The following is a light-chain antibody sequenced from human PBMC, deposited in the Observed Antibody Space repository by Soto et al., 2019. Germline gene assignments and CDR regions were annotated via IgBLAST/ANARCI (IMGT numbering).Light chain of an antibody. CDR2: GAS. CDR1: QSIGKH. V-gene: IGKV1-39*01. J-gene: IGKJ5*01. Sequence: DIQMTQSPSVLSASVVYRVTITFRASQSIGKHLNWYQQKPGKAPKFLIYGASTFQSGVPSRFTGSGSGTDFTLTVNSLQAEDFATYYCQQGYSSPATFGQGTRLEIK. CDR3: QQGYSSPAT.